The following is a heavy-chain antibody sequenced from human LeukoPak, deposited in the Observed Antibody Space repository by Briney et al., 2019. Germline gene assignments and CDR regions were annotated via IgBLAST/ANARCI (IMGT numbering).Heavy chain of an antibody. J-gene: IGHJ6*03. V-gene: IGHV4-34*01. CDR2: INHSGST. Sequence: SDTLSLTCAVYGGSFSGYYWSWIRQPPGKGLEWIGEINHSGSTNYNPSLKSRVTISVDTSKNQFSLKLSSVTAADTAVYYCARVRKDCSSTSCYTGPYYMDVWGKGTTVIVSS. CDR3: ARVRKDCSSTSCYTGPYYMDV. D-gene: IGHD2-2*02. CDR1: GGSFSGYY.